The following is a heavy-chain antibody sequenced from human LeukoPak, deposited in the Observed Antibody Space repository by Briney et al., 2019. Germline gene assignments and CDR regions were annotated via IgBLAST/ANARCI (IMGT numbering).Heavy chain of an antibody. J-gene: IGHJ4*02. V-gene: IGHV1-46*01. CDR1: GYTFTSYY. D-gene: IGHD4-17*01. Sequence: ASVKVSCKASGYTFTSYYMHWVRQAPGQGLEWMGIINPSGGSTSYAQKFQGRVTMTRDMSTSTVYMELSSLRSEDTAVYYCARDEYIHGDLTNFDSWGQGTLVIVSS. CDR2: INPSGGST. CDR3: ARDEYIHGDLTNFDS.